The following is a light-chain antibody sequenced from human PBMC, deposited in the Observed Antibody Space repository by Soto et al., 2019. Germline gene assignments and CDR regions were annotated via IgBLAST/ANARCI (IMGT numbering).Light chain of an antibody. CDR1: QSVAGH. V-gene: IGKV3-11*01. Sequence: EIVLTQSPASLSLSPGERATLSCRASQSVAGHLAWYQQKPGQAPRLLIYAASNRATGIPARFTGSGFGTYFTLTISSLEPEDFAVYYCQQRSGVNTFGQGTRLEIK. J-gene: IGKJ5*01. CDR2: AAS. CDR3: QQRSGVNT.